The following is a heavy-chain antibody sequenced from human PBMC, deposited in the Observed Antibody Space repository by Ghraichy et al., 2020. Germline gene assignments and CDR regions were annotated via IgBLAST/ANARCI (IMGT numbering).Heavy chain of an antibody. D-gene: IGHD6-19*01. CDR1: GGSISSSSYY. Sequence: SETLSLTCTVSGGSISSSSYYWGWIRQPPGKGLEWIGSIYYSGSTYYNPSLKSRVTISVDTSKNQFSLKLSSVTAADTAVYYCARHDGSSGWYWGTNWFDPWGQGTLVTVSS. CDR2: IYYSGST. J-gene: IGHJ5*02. CDR3: ARHDGSSGWYWGTNWFDP. V-gene: IGHV4-39*01.